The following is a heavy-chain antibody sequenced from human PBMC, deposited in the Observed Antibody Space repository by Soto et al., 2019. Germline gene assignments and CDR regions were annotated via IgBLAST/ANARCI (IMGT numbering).Heavy chain of an antibody. V-gene: IGHV3-66*01. CDR2: VYRGGDT. CDR1: GFTVSSNY. Sequence: GGSLRLSCAASGFTVSSNYMSWIRQAPEKGLEWVSVVYRGGDTNYADSVKGRFTISRDNSKNTLYLQMNSLRAEDTAVYYCAKGSDCSGGSCYSGDAFDISGQGTMVTVSS. CDR3: AKGSDCSGGSCYSGDAFDI. J-gene: IGHJ3*02. D-gene: IGHD2-15*01.